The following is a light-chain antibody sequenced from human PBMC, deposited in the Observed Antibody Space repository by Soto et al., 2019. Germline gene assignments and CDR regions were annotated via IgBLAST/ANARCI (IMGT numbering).Light chain of an antibody. J-gene: IGKJ4*02. Sequence: EVVLTQAPGTLSLSPGERATLSCRASQSVSSNYLAWYQQQVGQAPRLLIYAASIRATGIPDRFSGSGSGTDFALTITRLEPEDFAVYYCHQYGRSLPLMFGGGTKVEIK. CDR1: QSVSSNY. CDR2: AAS. V-gene: IGKV3-20*01. CDR3: HQYGRSLPLM.